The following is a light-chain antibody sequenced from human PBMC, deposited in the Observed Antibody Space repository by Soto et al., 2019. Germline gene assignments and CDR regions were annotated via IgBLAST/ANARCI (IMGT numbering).Light chain of an antibody. CDR3: CSYAGSYV. Sequence: QSVLTQPPSVSGTPGHKVSISCSGSTSNLGGNTVNWYQQLPGTAPKLMIYDVSKRPSGVPDRFSGSKSGNTASLTISGLQAEDEADYYCCSYAGSYVFGTGTKVTVL. J-gene: IGLJ1*01. V-gene: IGLV2-11*01. CDR1: TSNLGGNT. CDR2: DVS.